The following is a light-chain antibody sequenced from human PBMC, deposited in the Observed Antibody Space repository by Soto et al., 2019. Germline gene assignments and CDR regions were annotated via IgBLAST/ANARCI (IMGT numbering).Light chain of an antibody. CDR3: QQYNSWPYT. CDR2: DAS. CDR1: QSVTNS. V-gene: IGKV3D-15*01. J-gene: IGKJ2*01. Sequence: EIVMAQSPASLSVSPGERATLSCRASQSVTNSLAWYQQKPGQAPRLLVYDASNRATGIPTRFSGSGSGTDFTLTISSLQSEDFAVYYCQQYNSWPYTFGQGTKVDI.